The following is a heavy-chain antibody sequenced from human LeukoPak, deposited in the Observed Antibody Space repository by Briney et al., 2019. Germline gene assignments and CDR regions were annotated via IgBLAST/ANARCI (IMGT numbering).Heavy chain of an antibody. CDR2: IKQDGSEK. CDR1: GFTFSSYW. V-gene: IGHV3-7*03. CDR3: ARAPKRITIFGVVNPYFDY. D-gene: IGHD3-3*01. Sequence: GGSLRLSCAASGFTFSSYWMSWVRQAPGKGLEWVANIKQDGSEKYYVDSVKGRFTISRDNAKNSLYLQTNSLRAEDTAVYYCARAPKRITIFGVVNPYFDYWGQGTLVTVSS. J-gene: IGHJ4*02.